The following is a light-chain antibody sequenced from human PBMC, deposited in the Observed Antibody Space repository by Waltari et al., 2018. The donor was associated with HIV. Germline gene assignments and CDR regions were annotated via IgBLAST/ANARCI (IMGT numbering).Light chain of an antibody. Sequence: IVLTQSPGTLSLSPGERAPLYCRASQSVSDSYLVWYQQEPGQAPRLLIYGASNRATGIPDMFSGSGSGTDFTLTISRLDPEDFAVYYCQQFAGSVWTFGQGTRVEIK. CDR1: QSVSDSY. V-gene: IGKV3-20*01. J-gene: IGKJ1*01. CDR3: QQFAGSVWT. CDR2: GAS.